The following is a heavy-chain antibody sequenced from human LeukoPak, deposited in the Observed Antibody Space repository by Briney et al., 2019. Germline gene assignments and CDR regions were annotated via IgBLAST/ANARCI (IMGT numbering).Heavy chain of an antibody. J-gene: IGHJ4*02. D-gene: IGHD2-2*01. V-gene: IGHV3-7*01. CDR1: GFIFSSYW. Sequence: GGSLRLSCAASGFIFSSYWMSWVRQAPGKGLEWVANIKEDGSEKYYVDSVKGRFTISRDNAKNSLYLRMNSLRAEDTAVYYCAREHKVPFDYWGQGTLVAVSS. CDR2: IKEDGSEK. CDR3: AREHKVPFDY.